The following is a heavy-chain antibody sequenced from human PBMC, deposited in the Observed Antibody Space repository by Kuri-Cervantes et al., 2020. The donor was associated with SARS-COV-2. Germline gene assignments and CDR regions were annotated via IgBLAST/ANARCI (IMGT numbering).Heavy chain of an antibody. CDR1: GYTFTGYY. CDR3: ARSTSFRRLVVISQGGAFDI. CDR2: INLNSGGT. D-gene: IGHD3-22*01. V-gene: IGHV1-2*04. J-gene: IGHJ3*02. Sequence: ASVKVSCKASGYTFTGYYMHWVRQAPGQGLEWMGWINLNSGGTNYAQKFQGWVTMTRDTSISTVYMELSRLRSDDTAVYYCARSTSFRRLVVISQGGAFDIWGQGTMVTVSS.